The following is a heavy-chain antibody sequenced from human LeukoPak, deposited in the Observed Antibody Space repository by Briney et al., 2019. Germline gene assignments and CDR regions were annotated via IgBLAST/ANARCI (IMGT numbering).Heavy chain of an antibody. CDR2: IYTSGST. CDR1: GGSISSYY. CDR3: ARDTRMAAAGLFDY. Sequence: SETLSLTCTVSGGSISSYYWSWIRQPAGKGLEWIGRIYTSGSTNYNPSLKSRVTMSVDTSKNQFSLKLSSVTAADTAVYYCARDTRMAAAGLFDYWGQGTLVTVSS. D-gene: IGHD6-13*01. V-gene: IGHV4-4*07. J-gene: IGHJ4*02.